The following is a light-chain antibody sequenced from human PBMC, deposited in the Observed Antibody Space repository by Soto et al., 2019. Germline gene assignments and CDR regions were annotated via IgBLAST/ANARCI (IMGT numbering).Light chain of an antibody. CDR3: SSFTTTTTYV. CDR1: SSDVGGYNY. CDR2: DVT. V-gene: IGLV2-14*01. J-gene: IGLJ1*01. Sequence: QSALTQPASVSGSPGQSITISCTGTSSDVGGYNYVSWYQQHPGKAPKLIICDVTDRPSGVSNRFSGSKSGNAASLTISGLQAEDEADYYCSSFTTTTTYVFGTGTKLPVL.